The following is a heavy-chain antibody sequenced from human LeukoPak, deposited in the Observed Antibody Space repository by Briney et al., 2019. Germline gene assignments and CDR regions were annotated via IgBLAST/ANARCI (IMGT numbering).Heavy chain of an antibody. V-gene: IGHV3-7*01. J-gene: IGHJ4*02. CDR3: ARDQNVDY. CDR1: EFTFSSYW. Sequence: GGSLTLSCAASEFTFSSYWMSWVRQAPGKGLEWVANIKQDGSEKYYVDSVKGRFTISRDNAKNSLYLQMNSLRAEDTAVYYCARDQNVDYWGQGTLVTVSS. CDR2: IKQDGSEK.